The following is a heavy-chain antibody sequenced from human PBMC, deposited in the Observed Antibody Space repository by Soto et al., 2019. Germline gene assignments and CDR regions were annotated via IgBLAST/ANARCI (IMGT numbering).Heavy chain of an antibody. CDR3: ARDRNYGNDY. CDR1: GYSFTTYW. CDR2: IDPSDSYT. J-gene: IGHJ4*02. V-gene: IGHV5-10-1*01. D-gene: IGHD1-7*01. Sequence: GESLKISCEGSGYSFTTYWISWVRQMPGKGLEWMGRIDPSDSYTNYSPSFQGHVTISADKSISTAYLQWSSLQASDTAVYYCARDRNYGNDYWGQGTQVTVSS.